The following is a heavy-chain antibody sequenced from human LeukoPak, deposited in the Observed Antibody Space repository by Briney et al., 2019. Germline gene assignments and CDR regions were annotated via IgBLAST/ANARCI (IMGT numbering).Heavy chain of an antibody. CDR1: GYSFTSYW. V-gene: IGHV5-51*01. CDR3: ASGYYDSSGYRYYFDY. D-gene: IGHD3-22*01. Sequence: GESLKISCKGSGYSFTSYWIGWVRQMPGKGLEWMGIIYPGDSDTRYSPSFQGQVTISADKSISTAYLQWSSLKASDTAMYYCASGYYDSSGYRYYFDYWGQGTLVTVSS. J-gene: IGHJ4*02. CDR2: IYPGDSDT.